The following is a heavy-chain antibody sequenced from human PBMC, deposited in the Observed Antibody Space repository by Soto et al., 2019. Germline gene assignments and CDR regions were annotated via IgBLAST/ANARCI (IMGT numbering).Heavy chain of an antibody. D-gene: IGHD3-10*01. V-gene: IGHV4-4*09. Sequence: QVQLQESGPGLVKPSETLSLTCTVSGGSISSYYWSWIRQPPWKGLEWIASGSTNYNPSLKSRVTISVDTSKNQFSLKPSSVTAADTAVYYCASRSVLGYFFDYWGQGTLVTVSS. CDR1: GGSISSYY. CDR2: SGST. J-gene: IGHJ4*02. CDR3: ASRSVLGYFFDY.